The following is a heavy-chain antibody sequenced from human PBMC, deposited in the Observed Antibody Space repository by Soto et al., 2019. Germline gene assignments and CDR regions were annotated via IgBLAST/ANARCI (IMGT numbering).Heavy chain of an antibody. CDR3: ARARDVDTAMVGYYYYYGMDV. D-gene: IGHD5-18*01. Sequence: PCRSLTVSCAVWELCICSRYMNRGHQAPGKGLEGFSVIYSGGSTYYADSVKGRFTISRDNSKNTLYLQMNSLRAEDTAVYYCARARDVDTAMVGYYYYYGMDVWGQGTTVTVSS. CDR1: ELCICSRY. J-gene: IGHJ6*02. V-gene: IGHV3-66*01. CDR2: IYSGGST.